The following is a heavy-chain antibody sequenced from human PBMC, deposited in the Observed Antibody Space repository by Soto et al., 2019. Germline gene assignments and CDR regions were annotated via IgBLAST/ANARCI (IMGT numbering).Heavy chain of an antibody. V-gene: IGHV1-18*01. CDR3: ARCYCSVGSSYTCWHFDL. Sequence: QAQLVQSGAEVKKPGASVKVSCQAGGYTFADYGISWVRQAPGQGLEWMGWIGPYNGNTHYAQNLQDSVTMNTDTSTNTAYMELRSLRSDDTALYYCARCYCSVGSSYTCWHFDLWGRGTLLTVSS. J-gene: IGHJ2*01. D-gene: IGHD2-15*01. CDR1: GYTFADYG. CDR2: IGPYNGNT.